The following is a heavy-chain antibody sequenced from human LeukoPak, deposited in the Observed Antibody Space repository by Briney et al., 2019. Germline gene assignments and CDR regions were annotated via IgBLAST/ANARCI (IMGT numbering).Heavy chain of an antibody. Sequence: SGGSLRLSCAASGFTFSSYWMSWVRQAPGKGLDWVANIKQDGSEKYYVDSVKGRFTISRDNAKNSPYLQMNSLRAEDTAVYYCARFKGRVMPFDYWGQGTLVTVSS. D-gene: IGHD3-16*01. J-gene: IGHJ4*02. CDR3: ARFKGRVMPFDY. CDR1: GFTFSSYW. CDR2: IKQDGSEK. V-gene: IGHV3-7*01.